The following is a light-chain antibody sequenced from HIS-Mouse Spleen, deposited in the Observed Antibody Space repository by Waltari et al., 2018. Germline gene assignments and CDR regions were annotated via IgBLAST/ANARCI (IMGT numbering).Light chain of an antibody. V-gene: IGLV2-23*01. CDR3: CSYAGSSPSYV. CDR2: EGS. CDR1: SSDVGSYNL. J-gene: IGLJ1*01. Sequence: QSALTQPASVSGSPGQSITISCTGTSSDVGSYNLVSWYQQHPGKAPKLMIYEGSKRPSGVSNRVSGSKSGNTASLTISGLQAEDEADYYCCSYAGSSPSYVFGTGTKVTVL.